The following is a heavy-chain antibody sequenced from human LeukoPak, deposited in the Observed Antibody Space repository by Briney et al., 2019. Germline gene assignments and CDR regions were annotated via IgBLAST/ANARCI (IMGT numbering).Heavy chain of an antibody. J-gene: IGHJ4*02. CDR1: GGSLSSDNYY. V-gene: IGHV4-61*02. D-gene: IGHD2-15*01. Sequence: SQTLSLTCTVSGGSLSSDNYYWSWIRQPAGKGLEWIGRIYTSGVTTYNPSLKSRVTISLDTSKNQLSLRLTSVTAADTAVYYCAREDPLVAARGLDYWGQGTLVTVSS. CDR2: IYTSGVT. CDR3: AREDPLVAARGLDY.